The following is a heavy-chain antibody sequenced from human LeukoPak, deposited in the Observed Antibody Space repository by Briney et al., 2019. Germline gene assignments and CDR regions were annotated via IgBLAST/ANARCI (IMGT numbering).Heavy chain of an antibody. CDR3: ARDRTTGTTLNWFDP. V-gene: IGHV4-34*01. CDR1: GGSFSGYY. D-gene: IGHD1-1*01. Sequence: SETLSLTCAVYGGSFSGYYWSWIRQPPGKGLERIGEINHSGSTNYNPSLKSRVTISVDTSKNQFSLKLSSVTAADTAVYYCARDRTTGTTLNWFDPWGQGTLVTVSS. J-gene: IGHJ5*02. CDR2: INHSGST.